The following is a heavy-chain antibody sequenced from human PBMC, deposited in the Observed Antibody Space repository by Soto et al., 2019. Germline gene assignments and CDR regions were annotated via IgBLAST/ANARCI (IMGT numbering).Heavy chain of an antibody. CDR1: GFTVSSNY. D-gene: IGHD3-10*01. Sequence: EVQLVETGGGLIQPGGSLRLSCAASGFTVSSNYISWVRQAPGQGLEWVSLISSGGSAYYADSVKGRFTISRDNSKNTLYLQMNRLRAEDTAVYYCASGVARGVFNCWGQGTLVSVSS. CDR3: ASGVARGVFNC. J-gene: IGHJ4*02. CDR2: ISSGGSA. V-gene: IGHV3-53*02.